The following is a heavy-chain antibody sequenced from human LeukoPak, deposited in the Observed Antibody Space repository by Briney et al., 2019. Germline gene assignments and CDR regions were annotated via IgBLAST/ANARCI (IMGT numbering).Heavy chain of an antibody. CDR1: GFTFSSYG. D-gene: IGHD5-18*01. CDR3: ARDELSDPNGHSYGTNFDN. V-gene: IGHV3-23*01. J-gene: IGHJ4*02. Sequence: PGGSLRLSCVGSGFTFSSYGMSWVRQAQGKGLEWVSINSGSGGSRYYADSVRGRFTISRDNSKNTLHLEMNSLRAEDTAVYYCARDELSDPNGHSYGTNFDNWGRGTLVTVSS. CDR2: NSGSGGSR.